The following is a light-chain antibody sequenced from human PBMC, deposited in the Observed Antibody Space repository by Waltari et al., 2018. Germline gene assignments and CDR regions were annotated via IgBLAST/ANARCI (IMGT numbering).Light chain of an antibody. CDR3: CSYGGVNTLGVL. V-gene: IGLV2-23*02. CDR2: EVN. J-gene: IGLJ2*01. Sequence: QSALTQPASVSGSPGQSITITCTGSSSDVGGSHLVLWYQHHPGQAPRLLIYEVNQRPSGIPSRFSGSKSGNTASLTISGLQIEDEADYYCCSYGGVNTLGVLFGGGSKLTV. CDR1: SSDVGGSHL.